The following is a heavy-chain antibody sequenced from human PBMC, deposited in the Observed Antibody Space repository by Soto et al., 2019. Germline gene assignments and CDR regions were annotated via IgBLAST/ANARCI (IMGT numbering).Heavy chain of an antibody. D-gene: IGHD3-22*01. CDR1: EFTFSTYS. CDR3: AGSGYYHNSGMDV. Sequence: GGSLRLSCAASEFTFSTYSMNWVRQAPGKGLEWVSSISSSSSYIYYADSVKGRFTISRDNAKNSLYLQMNSLRAEDTAVYYCAGSGYYHNSGMDVWGQGTTVTVSS. J-gene: IGHJ6*02. CDR2: ISSSSSYI. V-gene: IGHV3-21*04.